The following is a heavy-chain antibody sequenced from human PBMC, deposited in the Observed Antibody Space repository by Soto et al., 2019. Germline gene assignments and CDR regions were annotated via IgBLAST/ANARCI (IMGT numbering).Heavy chain of an antibody. J-gene: IGHJ4*02. D-gene: IGHD2-8*02. CDR3: ARDKITGLFDY. Sequence: SETLSLTCAVYGGSFSGYYWTWIRQPPGTGLEWIGEINHSGSTNYNPSLKSRVTISVDTSQNQFSLKLTSVNAADTAVYYCARDKITGLFDYWGQGTLVTVSS. CDR1: GGSFSGYY. CDR2: INHSGST. V-gene: IGHV4-34*01.